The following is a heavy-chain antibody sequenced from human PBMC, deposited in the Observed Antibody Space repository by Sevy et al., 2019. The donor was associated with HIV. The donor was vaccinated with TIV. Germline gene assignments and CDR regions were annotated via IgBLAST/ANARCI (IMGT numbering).Heavy chain of an antibody. CDR1: GFIVSSNY. CDR2: IYSGGRT. CDR3: ARGSTYYYDDNGYSTRDEAFDI. D-gene: IGHD3-22*01. V-gene: IGHV3-53*01. Sequence: GGSLRLSCTASGFIVSSNYMTWVRQAPGKGLEWVSVIYSGGRTDYADSVKGRFTISRDNSKNTVYLQMNSLRAEDTAVYYCARGSTYYYDDNGYSTRDEAFDIWGQGTTVTVSS. J-gene: IGHJ3*02.